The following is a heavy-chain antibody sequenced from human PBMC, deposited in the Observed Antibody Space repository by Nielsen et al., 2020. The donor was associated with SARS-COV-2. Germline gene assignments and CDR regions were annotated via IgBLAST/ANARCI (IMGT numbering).Heavy chain of an antibody. CDR1: GYTFTSYA. V-gene: IGHV1-3*01. Sequence: SVQVSCKASGYTFTSYAMHWVRQAPGQRLEWMGWINAGNGNTKYSQKFQGRVTITRDTSASTAYMELSSLRSEDTAVYYCARDGRYSSSPADYWGQGTLVTVSS. D-gene: IGHD6-6*01. J-gene: IGHJ4*02. CDR2: INAGNGNT. CDR3: ARDGRYSSSPADY.